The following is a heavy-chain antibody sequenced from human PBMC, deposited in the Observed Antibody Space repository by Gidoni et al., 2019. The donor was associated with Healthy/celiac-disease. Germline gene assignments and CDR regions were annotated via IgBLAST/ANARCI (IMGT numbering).Heavy chain of an antibody. CDR3: ARDPRGSGKGLVGY. V-gene: IGHV1-18*01. CDR2: MSAYNGNT. J-gene: IGHJ4*02. D-gene: IGHD3-10*01. Sequence: QVQLVQSGAEVKKPGDSVKVSCKASGYTFTSYGISWLRQAPGQGLEWMGWMSAYNGNTNYAQKLQGRVTRTTDTSTSTAYMELRSLRSDDTAVYYCARDPRGSGKGLVGYWGQGTLVTVSS. CDR1: GYTFTSYG.